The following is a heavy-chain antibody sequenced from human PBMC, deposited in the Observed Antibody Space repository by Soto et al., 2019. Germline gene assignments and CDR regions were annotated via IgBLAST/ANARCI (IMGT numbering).Heavy chain of an antibody. V-gene: IGHV3-33*01. Sequence: QVQGVESGGGVVQPGRSLRLSCAASGFTFSSFGMHWVRQAPGKGLEWVSLIWYDGSKKSYGDSVKGRFTISRDNSSNKVYLQMNSLRADDTAVYYCARDASYYSLWSGYYPSRNGMDVWGQGTTVNLSS. CDR2: IWYDGSKK. CDR1: GFTFSSFG. J-gene: IGHJ6*02. CDR3: ARDASYYSLWSGYYPSRNGMDV. D-gene: IGHD3-3*01.